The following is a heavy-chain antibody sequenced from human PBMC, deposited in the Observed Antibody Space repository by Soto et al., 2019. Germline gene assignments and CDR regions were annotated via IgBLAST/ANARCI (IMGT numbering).Heavy chain of an antibody. J-gene: IGHJ5*02. CDR1: GFTFNTFA. CDR2: ISATGAVT. V-gene: IGHV3-23*01. D-gene: IGHD6-19*01. Sequence: PGESLKISCAASGFTFNTFAMSWVRQAPGKGLEWVPSISATGAVTSDADAVKGRFSTSRDNSNKTLYLHMNNLRADDTAVYYCAKMGRTGWLRLPIGSWGQGTLVTVSS. CDR3: AKMGRTGWLRLPIGS.